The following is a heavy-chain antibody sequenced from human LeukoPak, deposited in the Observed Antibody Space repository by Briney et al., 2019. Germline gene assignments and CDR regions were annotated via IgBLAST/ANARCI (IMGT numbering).Heavy chain of an antibody. Sequence: PSETLSLTCAVYGGSFSGYYWSWIRQPPGKGLEWIGEINHSGSTNYNPSLKSRVTMSVDTSKNQFSLKLSSVTAADTAVYYCARGYGSGGYSIFDYWGQGTLVTVSS. D-gene: IGHD3-10*01. J-gene: IGHJ4*02. CDR2: INHSGST. CDR3: ARGYGSGGYSIFDY. V-gene: IGHV4-34*01. CDR1: GGSFSGYY.